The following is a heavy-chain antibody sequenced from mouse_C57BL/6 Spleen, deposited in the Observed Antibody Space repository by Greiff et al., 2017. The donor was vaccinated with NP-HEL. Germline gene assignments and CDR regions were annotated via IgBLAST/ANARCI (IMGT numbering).Heavy chain of an antibody. CDR1: GYSITSGYY. J-gene: IGHJ2*01. CDR3: ARWDYYYGSSYVGGY. CDR2: ISYDGSN. Sequence: ESGPGLVKPSQSLSLTCSVTGYSITSGYYWNWIRQFPGNKLEWMGYISYDGSNNYNPSLKNRISITRDTSKNQFFLKLNSVTTEDTATYYCARWDYYYGSSYVGGYWGQGTTLTVSS. V-gene: IGHV3-6*01. D-gene: IGHD1-1*01.